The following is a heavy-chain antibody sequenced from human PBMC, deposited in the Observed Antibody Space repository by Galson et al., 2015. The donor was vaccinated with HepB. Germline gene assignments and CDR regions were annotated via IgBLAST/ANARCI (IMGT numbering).Heavy chain of an antibody. CDR3: AKVGHSASWDYFDY. V-gene: IGHV3-23*01. J-gene: IGHJ4*02. CDR2: ISGTGGTT. D-gene: IGHD2-2*01. Sequence: SLRLSCAASGFTVSGYAMTWVRQAPGKGLEWVSSISGTGGTTFYADSVKGRFTISDDFPKNTVFLQMNSLRADDTAVYYCAKVGHSASWDYFDYWGQGALVTVSS. CDR1: GFTVSGYA.